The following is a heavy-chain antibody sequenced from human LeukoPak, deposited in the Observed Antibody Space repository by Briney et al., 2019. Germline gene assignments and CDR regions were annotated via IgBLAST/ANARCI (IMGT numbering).Heavy chain of an antibody. CDR1: GGSISSSSYY. J-gene: IGHJ3*02. V-gene: IGHV4-39*01. CDR2: IYYSGST. Sequence: SETLPLTCTVSGGSISSSSYYWGWIRQPPGKGLEWIGSIYYSGSTYYNPSLKSRVTISVGTSKNQFSLKLSSVTAADTAVYYCARHLRFATRGYSYGYGDAFDIWGQGTMVTVSS. CDR3: ARHLRFATRGYSYGYGDAFDI. D-gene: IGHD5-18*01.